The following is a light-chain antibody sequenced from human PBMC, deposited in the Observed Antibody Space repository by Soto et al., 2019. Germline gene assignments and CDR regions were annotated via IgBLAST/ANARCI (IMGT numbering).Light chain of an antibody. V-gene: IGLV2-14*03. J-gene: IGLJ3*02. Sequence: QSALTQPASVSGSPGQSITISCTGTSSDVGDSNYVSWYQQHPTKAPKLLIYEVTNRPSGVSSRFSGSKSGNTASLTISGVQAEDEADYYCSSYTSSSTPWVFGGGTKLTVL. CDR3: SSYTSSSTPWV. CDR1: SSDVGDSNY. CDR2: EVT.